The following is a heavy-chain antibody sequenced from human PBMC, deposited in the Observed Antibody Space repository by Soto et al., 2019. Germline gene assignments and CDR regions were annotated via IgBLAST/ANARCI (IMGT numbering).Heavy chain of an antibody. D-gene: IGHD3-9*01. CDR2: IYYSGIT. V-gene: IGHV4-59*08. Sequence: QVQLQESGPGLVKPSETLSLTCTVSGGSISSYYWSWIRQPPGKGLEWIGYIYYSGITDYNPSLNSRGTISVDTSKHQFSLKLSSVTAADTAVYYCARLPYYDILTGAYYFDYWGQGTLVTVSS. CDR3: ARLPYYDILTGAYYFDY. J-gene: IGHJ4*02. CDR1: GGSISSYY.